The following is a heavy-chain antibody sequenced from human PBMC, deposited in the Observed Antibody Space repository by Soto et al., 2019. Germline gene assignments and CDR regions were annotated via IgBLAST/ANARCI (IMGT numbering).Heavy chain of an antibody. V-gene: IGHV4-39*01. CDR3: ASSYGDYVSY. D-gene: IGHD4-17*01. CDR2: IYYSGST. Sequence: SETLSLTCTVSGGSISSSIYYWGWIRQPSGKGLEWIGSIYYSGSTYYNPSLKSRVTISVDTSKNQFSLKLSSVTAADTAVYYCASSYGDYVSYWGQGTLVTVSS. J-gene: IGHJ4*02. CDR1: GGSISSSIYY.